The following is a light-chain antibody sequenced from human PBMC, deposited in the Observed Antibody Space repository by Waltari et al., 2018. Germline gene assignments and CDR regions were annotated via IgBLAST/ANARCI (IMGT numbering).Light chain of an antibody. J-gene: IGLJ2*01. CDR3: QCYDSRLSGVV. V-gene: IGLV1-40*01. CDR2: ADS. Sequence: QSVLTQPPSVSGAPGQGVTISCTGSRSNLGEGYDVHWYQQVPGTAPKVLRYADSQRPSGVPYRFSGSKSGTSASLAITGLQAEDEADYYCQCYDSRLSGVVFGGGTKLTVL. CDR1: RSNLGEGYD.